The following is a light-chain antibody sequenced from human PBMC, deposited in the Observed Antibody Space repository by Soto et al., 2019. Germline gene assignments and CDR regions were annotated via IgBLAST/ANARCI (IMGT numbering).Light chain of an antibody. Sequence: AIQMTQSPSSLSASVGDRVTITCRASQGIRNDLGWYQQKPGKAPKLLIYDASSLESGVPSRFSGSGSGTEFTLTISSLQPDDFATYYCQQYNSYRGTFGQGTKVDIK. CDR3: QQYNSYRGT. V-gene: IGKV1-13*02. J-gene: IGKJ1*01. CDR2: DAS. CDR1: QGIRND.